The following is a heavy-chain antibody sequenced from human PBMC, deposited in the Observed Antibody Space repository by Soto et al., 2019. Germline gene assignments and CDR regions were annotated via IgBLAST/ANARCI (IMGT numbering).Heavy chain of an antibody. Sequence: SETLSLTCAVYGGSFSGYYWSWIRQPPGKGLEWIGEINHSGSTNYNPSLKSRVTISVDTSKNQFSLKLSSVTAADTAVYYCAREPVFTWENELTLYYFDYWGQGTLVTVSS. CDR3: AREPVFTWENELTLYYFDY. V-gene: IGHV4-34*01. CDR2: INHSGST. D-gene: IGHD3-16*02. J-gene: IGHJ4*02. CDR1: GGSFSGYY.